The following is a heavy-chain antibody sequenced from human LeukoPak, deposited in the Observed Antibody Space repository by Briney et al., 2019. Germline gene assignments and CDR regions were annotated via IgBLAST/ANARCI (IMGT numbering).Heavy chain of an antibody. Sequence: SETLSLTCTVSGGSISTYYWGLIRQSPGKGLEWIGYIYNSGSTNYNPSLKSRVTISVDTSKNQFSLKLSSVTAADTAVYYCARDEQRKNWFDPWGQGTLVTVSS. CDR2: IYNSGST. CDR1: GGSISTYY. V-gene: IGHV4-59*01. J-gene: IGHJ5*02. D-gene: IGHD1/OR15-1a*01. CDR3: ARDEQRKNWFDP.